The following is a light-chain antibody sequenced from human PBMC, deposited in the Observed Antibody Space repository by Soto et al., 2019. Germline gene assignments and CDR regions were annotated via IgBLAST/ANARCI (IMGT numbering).Light chain of an antibody. J-gene: IGKJ3*01. CDR3: QQYGSSPGSVT. CDR1: QTVTSSY. CDR2: GAS. V-gene: IGKV3-20*01. Sequence: EIVLTQSPGTLSLSPGERATLPCRASQTVTSSYLSWYQKKLGQAPRLIIYGASTRATGSPDRFRCSGSGTDFTLTISRLEPEDFAVYYCQQYGSSPGSVTFGPGTKVDIK.